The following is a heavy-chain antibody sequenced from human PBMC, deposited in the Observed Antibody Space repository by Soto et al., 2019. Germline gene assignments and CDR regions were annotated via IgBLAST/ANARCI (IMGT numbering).Heavy chain of an antibody. J-gene: IGHJ3*02. V-gene: IGHV3-30*04. CDR1: GFTFSSYA. CDR3: AKEADTAMVCDI. Sequence: QVQLVESGGGVVQPGRSLRLSCAASGFTFSSYAIHWVRQAPGKGLEWVAVISYDGSNKYYADSVKGRFTISRDNSKNTVYLQMNSLRAEDTAVYYCAKEADTAMVCDIWGQGTMVTVSS. D-gene: IGHD5-18*01. CDR2: ISYDGSNK.